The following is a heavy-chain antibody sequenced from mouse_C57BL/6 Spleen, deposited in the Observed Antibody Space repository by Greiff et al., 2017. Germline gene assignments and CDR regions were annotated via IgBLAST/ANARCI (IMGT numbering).Heavy chain of an antibody. Sequence: VQLQESGAELARPGASVKLSCKASGYTFTSYGISWVKQRTGQGLEWIGEIYPRSGNTYYNEKFKGKATLTADKSSSTAYMELRSLTSEDSSVXFCARWGTGTYFDYWGQGTTLTVSS. CDR1: GYTFTSYG. CDR2: IYPRSGNT. V-gene: IGHV1-81*01. D-gene: IGHD4-1*01. CDR3: ARWGTGTYFDY. J-gene: IGHJ2*01.